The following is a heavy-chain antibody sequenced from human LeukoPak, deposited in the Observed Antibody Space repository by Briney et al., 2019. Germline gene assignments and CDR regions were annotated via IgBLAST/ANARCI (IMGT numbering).Heavy chain of an antibody. Sequence: GGSLRLSCATSGFKFSDAWMSWVRQAPGKGLEWVAITWYDGSNQYYADSVKGRFTISRDNSKNTVYLQMNSLRAEDTAVYYCARDSYDSSSRGSLDYWGQGTLVTVSS. CDR2: TWYDGSNQ. CDR1: GFKFSDAW. J-gene: IGHJ4*02. V-gene: IGHV3-33*08. D-gene: IGHD3-22*01. CDR3: ARDSYDSSSRGSLDY.